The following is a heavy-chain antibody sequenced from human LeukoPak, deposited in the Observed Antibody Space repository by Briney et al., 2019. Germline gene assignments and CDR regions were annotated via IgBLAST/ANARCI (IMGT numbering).Heavy chain of an antibody. D-gene: IGHD2-2*01. J-gene: IGHJ3*02. CDR2: ISSDSNYI. CDR1: GFTFSSYS. CDR3: ASRYCTSTNCYAFDI. V-gene: IGHV3-21*01. Sequence: GGSLRLSCAASGFTFSSYSMNWVRQAPGKGLEWVSSISSDSNYIFYADSVQGRFTISRDNAENSLFLQMNSLRAEDTAVYYCASRYCTSTNCYAFDIWGQGTMVSVSS.